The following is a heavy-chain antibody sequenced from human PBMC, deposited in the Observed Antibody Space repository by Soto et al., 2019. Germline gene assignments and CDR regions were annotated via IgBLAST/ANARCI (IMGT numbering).Heavy chain of an antibody. CDR3: AKGYATMIVVAGPFDY. D-gene: IGHD3-22*01. Sequence: GSLRLSCAASGFTFSSYAMSWVRQAPGKGLEWVSAISGSGGSTYYADSVKGRFTISRDNSKNTLYLQMNSLRAEDTAVYYCAKGYATMIVVAGPFDYWGQGTLVTVSS. V-gene: IGHV3-23*01. CDR2: ISGSGGST. CDR1: GFTFSSYA. J-gene: IGHJ4*02.